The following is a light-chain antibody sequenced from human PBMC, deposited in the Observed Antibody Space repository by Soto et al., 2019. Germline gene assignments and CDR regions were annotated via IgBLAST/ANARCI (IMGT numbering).Light chain of an antibody. CDR3: QQLNSYPLT. CDR2: AAS. J-gene: IGKJ4*01. V-gene: IGKV1-9*01. CDR1: QGISSY. Sequence: DIQLTQSPSFLSASVGDRVTITCRASQGISSYLAWYQQKPGKAPKLLIYAASTLQSGVPSRFGGSGSGTEFTLTSNSLQAEDFATYYCQQLNSYPLTFGGGTKVEIK.